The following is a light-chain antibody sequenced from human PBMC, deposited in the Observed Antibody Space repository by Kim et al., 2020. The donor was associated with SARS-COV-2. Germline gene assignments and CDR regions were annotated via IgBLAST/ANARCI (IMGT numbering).Light chain of an antibody. CDR1: KLGDKY. V-gene: IGLV3-1*01. CDR2: QDS. CDR3: QAWDSSTGV. J-gene: IGLJ3*02. Sequence: SVSPVQTASITCSGDKLGDKYACWYQQKPGQSPVLVIYQDSKRPSGIPERFSGSNSGNTATLTISGTQAMDEADYYCQAWDSSTGVFGGGTQLTVL.